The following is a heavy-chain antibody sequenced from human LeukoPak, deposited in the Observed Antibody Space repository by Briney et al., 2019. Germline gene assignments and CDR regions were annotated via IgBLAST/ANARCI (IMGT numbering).Heavy chain of an antibody. D-gene: IGHD3-3*01. Sequence: GGSLRLSCAASGFTFSDYYMSWIRQAPGKGLEWVSYISSSGSTIYYADSVKGRFTISRDNAKNSLYLQMNSLRAEDTAVYYCARDRADFWRERGAFDIWGQGTMVTVSS. V-gene: IGHV3-11*04. CDR3: ARDRADFWRERGAFDI. CDR1: GFTFSDYY. CDR2: ISSSGSTI. J-gene: IGHJ3*02.